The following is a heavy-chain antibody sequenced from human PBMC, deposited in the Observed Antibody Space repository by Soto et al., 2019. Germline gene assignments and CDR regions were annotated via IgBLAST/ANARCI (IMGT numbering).Heavy chain of an antibody. CDR3: ARWEQPLFDY. CDR2: ISSDGNHK. V-gene: IGHV3-30-3*01. CDR1: GFTVSAYT. D-gene: IGHD1-26*01. J-gene: IGHJ4*02. Sequence: QVQLVESGGGVVQPGRSLRLSCAASGFTVSAYTMHWVRQAPGKGLEWVAVISSDGNHKYYTDSVKGRFTISRDTSTNTLYLQMNGLRAEDSAVYYCARWEQPLFDYWGQGTLVTVSS.